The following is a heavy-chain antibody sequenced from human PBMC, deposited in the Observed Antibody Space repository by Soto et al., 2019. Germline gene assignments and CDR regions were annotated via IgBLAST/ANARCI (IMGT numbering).Heavy chain of an antibody. D-gene: IGHD2-21*02. V-gene: IGHV1-46*01. CDR3: ARGGHVVVVTAALDY. CDR2: VNPSGGHT. J-gene: IGHJ4*02. Sequence: QVQLVQSGAEVKKPGASVKVSCKASGDTFTDYYIHWVRQAPGQGLEWMGTVNPSGGHTTYAQHFLGRMTMTRDTSTSALYMELTSLTSEDTAVYYCARGGHVVVVTAALDYLGQGTLVTVSA. CDR1: GDTFTDYY.